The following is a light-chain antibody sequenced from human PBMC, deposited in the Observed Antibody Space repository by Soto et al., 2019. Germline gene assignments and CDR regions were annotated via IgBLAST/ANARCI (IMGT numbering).Light chain of an antibody. CDR1: QSISSW. CDR2: KAS. V-gene: IGKV1-5*03. Sequence: DIQMTQSPSTLSASVGDRVTITCRASQSISSWLAWYQQKPGKAPNLLIYKASNLESGVPSRFSGSGSGTEVTLTISGLQPDDVATYDCQQYNRNFPWTFGQGTKVEIK. CDR3: QQYNRNFPWT. J-gene: IGKJ1*01.